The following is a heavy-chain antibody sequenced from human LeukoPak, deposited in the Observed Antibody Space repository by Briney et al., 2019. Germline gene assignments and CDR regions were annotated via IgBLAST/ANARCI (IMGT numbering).Heavy chain of an antibody. J-gene: IGHJ5*02. V-gene: IGHV1-8*01. D-gene: IGHD3-22*01. CDR3: ARMTYDGSGPNPNGFDP. CDR2: MNPNSGYT. CDR1: GYSFTSYD. Sequence: VASVKVSCKASGYSFTSYDINWVRQATGQGLEWMGWMNPNSGYTGYAQRFQGRITMTRNTSISTVYMELSSLRFEDTAIYYCARMTYDGSGPNPNGFDPWGQGTLVTVSS.